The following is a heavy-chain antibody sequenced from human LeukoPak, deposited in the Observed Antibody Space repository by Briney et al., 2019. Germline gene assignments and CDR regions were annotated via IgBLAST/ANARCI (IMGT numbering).Heavy chain of an antibody. CDR2: INWNGDST. J-gene: IGHJ6*03. CDR3: ARRESSYQNYYYYYHMDV. D-gene: IGHD3-16*02. V-gene: IGHV3-20*04. Sequence: GGSLRLSCAASGFTFDDYGMSWVRRAPGKGLEWVSDINWNGDSTGYADSVKGRFTISRDNAKNSLYLQMNSLRAEDTALYYCARRESSYQNYYYYYHMDVWGKGTTVTVS. CDR1: GFTFDDYG.